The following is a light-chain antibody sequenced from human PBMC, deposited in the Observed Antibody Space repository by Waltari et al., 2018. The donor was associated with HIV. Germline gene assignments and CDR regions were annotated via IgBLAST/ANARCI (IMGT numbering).Light chain of an antibody. Sequence: QSVLTQPPSVSATPGQKVTISCSGSSSTIAPNYVSLYQHFPGTVPKVLIYDNHKRSSGIPDRFSGSKSGTSATLDISGLQTGDEAHYYCGTWDTSLSAWIFGTGTKVTVL. CDR1: SSTIAPNY. CDR2: DNH. V-gene: IGLV1-51*01. CDR3: GTWDTSLSAWI. J-gene: IGLJ1*01.